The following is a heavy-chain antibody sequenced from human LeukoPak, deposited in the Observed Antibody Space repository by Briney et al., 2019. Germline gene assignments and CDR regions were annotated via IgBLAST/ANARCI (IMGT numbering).Heavy chain of an antibody. Sequence: SVKVSCKASGGTFSSYAISWVRQAPGQGLEWMGGIIPIFGTANYAQKFQGRVTITADKSTSTAYMELSSLRSEDTAVYYCARAPRQYSGSSPSRFDPWGQGTLVTVSS. J-gene: IGHJ5*02. V-gene: IGHV1-69*06. CDR3: ARAPRQYSGSSPSRFDP. D-gene: IGHD1-26*01. CDR2: IIPIFGTA. CDR1: GGTFSSYA.